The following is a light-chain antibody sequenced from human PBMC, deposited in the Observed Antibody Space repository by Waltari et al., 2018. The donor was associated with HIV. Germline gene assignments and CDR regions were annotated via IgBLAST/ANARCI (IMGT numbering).Light chain of an antibody. CDR2: RNN. V-gene: IGLV1-47*01. J-gene: IGLJ2*01. CDR3: AAWDDSLSSVV. Sequence: QSVMTQPPSASGTPGQWVTISCSGSTFNIGSNYVYWYQQLPGPAPKLLIYRNNQRPSGVPDRFSGSKSGTSASLAFSGLRSEDEADYYCAAWDDSLSSVVFGGGTKLTVL. CDR1: TFNIGSNY.